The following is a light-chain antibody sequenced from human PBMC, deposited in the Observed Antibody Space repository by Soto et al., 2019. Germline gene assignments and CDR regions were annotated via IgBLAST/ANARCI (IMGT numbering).Light chain of an antibody. Sequence: QSVLTQSPSASGTPGQRVTISCSGSISNIGRNTVNWYQQFPGTAPKVLIYKNDRRPSGVPDRFSASKSGTSASLAISGLQSEDEADYYCAVWDDSLNGPVFGGGTKLTVL. CDR3: AVWDDSLNGPV. CDR1: ISNIGRNT. CDR2: KND. J-gene: IGLJ2*01. V-gene: IGLV1-44*01.